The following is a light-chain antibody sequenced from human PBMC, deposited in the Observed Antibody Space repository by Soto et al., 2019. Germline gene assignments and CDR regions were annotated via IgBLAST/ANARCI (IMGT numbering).Light chain of an antibody. Sequence: QSALTQPPSASGSPGQSVTISCTGTSSDVGKYDYVSWFQHHPGKAPKLIIYEVSKRPSGVPDRFSGSKSGSTASLTVSGLQADDEADYYCCSLTTSHTYVFGSGTKVTVL. CDR1: SSDVGKYDY. J-gene: IGLJ1*01. CDR2: EVS. CDR3: CSLTTSHTYV. V-gene: IGLV2-8*01.